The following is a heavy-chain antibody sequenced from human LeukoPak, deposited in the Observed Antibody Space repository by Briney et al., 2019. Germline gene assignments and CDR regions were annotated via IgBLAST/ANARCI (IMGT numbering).Heavy chain of an antibody. CDR1: GYRFTRHS. V-gene: IGHV7-4-1*02. CDR3: ARGGWRECNTTTCYTVG. D-gene: IGHD2-2*02. CDR2: IDTSTGTP. Sequence: GASVKVSCKTSGYRFTRHSMNWVLQAPGQGLQWMGWIDTSTGTPTYAQGFTGRFVFSLDTSLRTAYLQINSLKAEDTAMYFCARGGWRECNTTTCYTVGWGQGTLVTVSS. J-gene: IGHJ4*02.